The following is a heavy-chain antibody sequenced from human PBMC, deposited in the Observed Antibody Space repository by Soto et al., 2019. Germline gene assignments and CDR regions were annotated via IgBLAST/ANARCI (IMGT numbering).Heavy chain of an antibody. Sequence: GGSLRLSCAASGFTFSSYWMSWVRQAPGKGLEWVANIKQDGSEKYYVDSVKGRFTISRDNAKNSLYLQMNSLRAEDTAVYYCARVALISKADWGFGESYYGMDVWGQGTTVTV. J-gene: IGHJ6*02. D-gene: IGHD3-10*01. CDR3: ARVALISKADWGFGESYYGMDV. CDR1: GFTFSSYW. V-gene: IGHV3-7*05. CDR2: IKQDGSEK.